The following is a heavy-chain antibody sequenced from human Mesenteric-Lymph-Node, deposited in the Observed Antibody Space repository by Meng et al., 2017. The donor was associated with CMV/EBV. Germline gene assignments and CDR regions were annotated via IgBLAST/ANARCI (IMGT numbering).Heavy chain of an antibody. CDR3: ARDLTPPNYDFWSGYYGEAFDY. V-gene: IGHV1-2*02. J-gene: IGHJ4*02. CDR2: INPNSGGT. D-gene: IGHD3-3*01. CDR1: GYTFTGYY. Sequence: ASVKVSCKASGYTFTGYYMHWVRQAPGQGLEWMGWINPNSGGTNYAQKFQGRVTMTTDTSTSTAYMELRSLRSDDTAVYYCARDLTPPNYDFWSGYYGEAFDYWGQGTLVTVSS.